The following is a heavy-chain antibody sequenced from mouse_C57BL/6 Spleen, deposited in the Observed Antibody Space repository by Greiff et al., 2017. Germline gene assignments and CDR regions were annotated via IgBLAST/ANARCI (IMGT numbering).Heavy chain of an antibody. Sequence: EVKLMESGGGLVKPGGSLKLSCAASGFTFSDYGLHWVRQAPEKGLEWVAYISSGSSTIYYADTVKGRFTISRDNAKNTLFLQMTSLRSEDTAMYYCASITTVVARGNAMDYWGQGTSVTVSS. V-gene: IGHV5-17*01. CDR2: ISSGSSTI. D-gene: IGHD1-1*01. CDR1: GFTFSDYG. CDR3: ASITTVVARGNAMDY. J-gene: IGHJ4*01.